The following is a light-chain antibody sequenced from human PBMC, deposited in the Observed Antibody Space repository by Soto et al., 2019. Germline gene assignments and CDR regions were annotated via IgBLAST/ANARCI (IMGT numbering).Light chain of an antibody. J-gene: IGKJ1*01. Sequence: EIVLTQSPATLSLSPGERATLSCRASQSVSSYLAWYQQKPGQAPMLLIYDASNRATGIPARFSGSGSGTDFTLTISSLEPEDFAVYYCQQRSNWTPWTFGQGTKVEIK. CDR1: QSVSSY. CDR3: QQRSNWTPWT. V-gene: IGKV3-11*01. CDR2: DAS.